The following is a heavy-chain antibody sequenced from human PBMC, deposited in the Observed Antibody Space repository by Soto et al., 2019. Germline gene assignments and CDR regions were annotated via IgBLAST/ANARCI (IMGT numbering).Heavy chain of an antibody. Sequence: ASVKFCCKASGYTFTGYDMHWLRQAPGQGREWMGGIKPHGGSTAYAQKFKGRVTLTRDTSASPVYMEVSSLTSEDTAMYYCARSSGGNFGIIIEGTNWFAPWGQGTLVTVSS. D-gene: IGHD1-26*01. V-gene: IGHV1-2*02. CDR3: ARSSGGNFGIIIEGTNWFAP. J-gene: IGHJ5*02. CDR1: GYTFTGYD. CDR2: IKPHGGST.